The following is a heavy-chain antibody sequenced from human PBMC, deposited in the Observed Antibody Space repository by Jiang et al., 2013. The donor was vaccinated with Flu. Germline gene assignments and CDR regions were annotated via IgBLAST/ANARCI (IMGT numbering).Heavy chain of an antibody. CDR2: IYHSGSN. V-gene: IGHV4-39*01. CDR1: GGSISSSRYF. CDR3: ASPKGSHPGTFDI. J-gene: IGHJ3*02. D-gene: IGHD1-26*01. Sequence: GSGLVKPSETLSLTCTVSGGSISSSRYFWGWIRQPPGKGLEWIGSIYHSGSNYYNPSLKSRVSISVDTSKNQFSLRLTSVTAADTAVYYCASPKGSHPGTFDIWGQGTMVTVSS.